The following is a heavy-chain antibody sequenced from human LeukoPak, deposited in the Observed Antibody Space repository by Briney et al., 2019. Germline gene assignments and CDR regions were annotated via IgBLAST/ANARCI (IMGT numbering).Heavy chain of an antibody. V-gene: IGHV1-8*01. D-gene: IGHD3-22*01. Sequence: ASVKVSCKASGYTFTSYDINWVRQATGQGLEWMGWMNPNSGNTGYAQKFQGRVTMTRNTSISTAYMELSSLRSEDTAVYYCARVTSGYYGGVFDYWGQGTLVTVSS. CDR1: GYTFTSYD. CDR2: MNPNSGNT. J-gene: IGHJ4*02. CDR3: ARVTSGYYGGVFDY.